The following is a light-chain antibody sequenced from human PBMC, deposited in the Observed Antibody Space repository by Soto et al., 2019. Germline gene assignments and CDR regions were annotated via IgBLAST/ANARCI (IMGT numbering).Light chain of an antibody. CDR1: QDISNY. CDR3: QQYDNPTIT. V-gene: IGKV1-33*01. J-gene: IGKJ5*01. CDR2: DAS. Sequence: DIQMTQSPSSLSASVGDRVTITCQASQDISNYLNWYQQKPGKAPKLLIYDASNLETGVPSRFSGSGSGTDFTFTISSLQPEDIATYYGQQYDNPTITFGQGTRLEIK.